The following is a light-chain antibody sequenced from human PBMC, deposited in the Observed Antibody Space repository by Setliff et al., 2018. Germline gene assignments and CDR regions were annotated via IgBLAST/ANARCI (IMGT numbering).Light chain of an antibody. CDR1: SSDVGGSNH. CDR3: CSHTRTLNPFV. J-gene: IGLJ1*01. V-gene: IGLV2-14*03. CDR2: DVT. Sequence: QSALTQPASVSGSPGQSIAISCTGTSSDVGGSNHVSWYQQYPDKAPRLILFDVTNRPSGVSDRFPGSKSGNTASLIISGLQAEDDADYYCCSHTRTLNPFVFGTGTKVTVL.